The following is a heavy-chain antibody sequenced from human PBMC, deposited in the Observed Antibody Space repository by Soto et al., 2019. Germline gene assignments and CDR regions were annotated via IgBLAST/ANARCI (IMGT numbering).Heavy chain of an antibody. D-gene: IGHD2-2*01. CDR3: ANHSRRVEVSAARVYGTDV. CDR2: TRSNGEDA. V-gene: IGHV3-23*01. J-gene: IGHJ6*02. CDR1: GFTFGSYA. Sequence: PGGSLRCSCAGSGFTFGSYAMTWGRQAPGKGLEWVATTRSNGEDAYYSNSVKGRFTVSRGNSKNTLLLEMSGLRAEDAAVYYCANHSRRVEVSAARVYGTDVRGQATTVPVSS.